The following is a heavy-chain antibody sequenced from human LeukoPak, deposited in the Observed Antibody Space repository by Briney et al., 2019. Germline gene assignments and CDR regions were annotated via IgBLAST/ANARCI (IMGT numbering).Heavy chain of an antibody. CDR1: GFTFSSYA. J-gene: IGHJ4*02. Sequence: PGGSLRLSCAASGFTFSSYAMHWIRQAPGKGLGWVAVISYDGSNKYYADSVKGRFTISRDNSKNTLYLQMNSLRAEDTAVYYCARVAPYDYWGQGTLVTVSS. V-gene: IGHV3-30-3*01. D-gene: IGHD2-15*01. CDR3: ARVAPYDY. CDR2: ISYDGSNK.